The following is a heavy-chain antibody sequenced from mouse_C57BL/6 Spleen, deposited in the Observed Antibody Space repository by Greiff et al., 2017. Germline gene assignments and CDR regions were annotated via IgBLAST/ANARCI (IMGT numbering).Heavy chain of an antibody. Sequence: QVQLQQSGPELVKPGASVKISCKASGYAFSSSWMNWVKQRPGKGLEWIGRIYPGDGDTNYNGKFKGKATLTADKSSSTAYMQLSSLTSEDSAVYFCAREGIYYDYDGLDDWGQGTTLTVSS. CDR1: GYAFSSSW. D-gene: IGHD2-4*01. CDR3: AREGIYYDYDGLDD. J-gene: IGHJ2*01. V-gene: IGHV1-82*01. CDR2: IYPGDGDT.